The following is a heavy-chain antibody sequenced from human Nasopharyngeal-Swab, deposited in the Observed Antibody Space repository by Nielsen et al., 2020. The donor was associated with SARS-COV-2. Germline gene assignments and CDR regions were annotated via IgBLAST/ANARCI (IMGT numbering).Heavy chain of an antibody. CDR1: GGSINSRHW. V-gene: IGHV4-4*02. D-gene: IGHD3-22*01. Sequence: SETLSLTCAVSGGSINSRHWWSWVRQPPGKGLESIGEIYHSGDTYYNPSLKSRVTISLDTSRNQISLRLSSVTTADTAVYYCARDYDGGGATHGIWGQGTLVTVSS. CDR2: IYHSGDT. CDR3: ARDYDGGGATHGI. J-gene: IGHJ4*02.